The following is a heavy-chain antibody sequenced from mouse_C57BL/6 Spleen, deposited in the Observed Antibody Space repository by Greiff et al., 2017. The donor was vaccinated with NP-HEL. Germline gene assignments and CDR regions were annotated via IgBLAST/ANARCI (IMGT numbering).Heavy chain of an antibody. Sequence: VQLQESGAELVKPGASVKLSCKASGYTFTEYTIHWVKQRSGQGLEWIGWFYPGSGSIKYNEKFKDKATLTADKSSSTVYMELSRLTSEDSAVYFCARHEDRSITTVVAPFAYWGQGTLVTVSA. CDR3: ARHEDRSITTVVAPFAY. CDR1: GYTFTEYT. V-gene: IGHV1-62-2*01. J-gene: IGHJ3*01. D-gene: IGHD1-1*01. CDR2: FYPGSGSI.